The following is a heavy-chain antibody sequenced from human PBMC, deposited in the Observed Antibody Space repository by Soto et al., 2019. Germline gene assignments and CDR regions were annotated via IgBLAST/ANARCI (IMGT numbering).Heavy chain of an antibody. D-gene: IGHD4-4*01. CDR3: ARVGTVTTRPGYYYYYYMDV. CDR2: INHSGST. CDR1: GGSISSSSYY. Sequence: SETLSLTCTVSGGSISSSSYYWGWIRQPPGKGLEWIGEINHSGSTNYNPSLKSRVAISVDTSKNQFSLKLSSVTAADTAVYYCARVGTVTTRPGYYYYYYMDVWGKGTTVTVSS. J-gene: IGHJ6*03. V-gene: IGHV4-39*07.